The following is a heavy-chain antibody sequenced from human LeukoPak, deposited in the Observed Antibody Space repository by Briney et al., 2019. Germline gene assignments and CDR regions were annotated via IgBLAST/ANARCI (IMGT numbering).Heavy chain of an antibody. CDR2: ISSSSSYI. Sequence: GGSLRLSCAASGFTFSSYSMNWVRQAPGKGLEWVSSISSSSSYIYYADSVKGRFTISRDNAKNSLYLQMNSLRAEDTAVYYCARDKLGYCSGGSCYAYGGWGQGTLVTVSS. CDR1: GFTFSSYS. CDR3: ARDKLGYCSGGSCYAYGG. J-gene: IGHJ4*02. V-gene: IGHV3-21*01. D-gene: IGHD2-15*01.